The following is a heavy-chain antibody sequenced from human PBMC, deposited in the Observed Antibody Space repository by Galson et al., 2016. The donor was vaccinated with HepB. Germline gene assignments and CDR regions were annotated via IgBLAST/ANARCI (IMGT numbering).Heavy chain of an antibody. V-gene: IGHV3-30*04. Sequence: SLRLSCAASGFTFSRSAMHRVRQAPGKGLEWVAVIPYDGSNKYYADSVNSRFTISRDNYKNTLYLQMNSLRVEDTAVYYCARTFAPNLYSHGYGRWFDPWGQGTLFTVSS. CDR3: ARTFAPNLYSHGYGRWFDP. CDR1: GFTFSRSA. J-gene: IGHJ5*02. D-gene: IGHD5-18*01. CDR2: IPYDGSNK.